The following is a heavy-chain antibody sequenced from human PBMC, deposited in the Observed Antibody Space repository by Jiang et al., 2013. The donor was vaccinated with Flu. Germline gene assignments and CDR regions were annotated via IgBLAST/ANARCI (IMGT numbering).Heavy chain of an antibody. CDR2: IWFDGTNK. D-gene: IGHD3-16*01. Sequence: CAASGFTFSSNSMHWVRQAPGKGLEWVALIWFDGTNKHYADSVKGRFTISRDNTKNTLYLQMNSLRPEDTAVYYCATPWGLGRSAFDLWGQGTVVTVSS. J-gene: IGHJ3*01. CDR1: GFTFSSNS. CDR3: ATPWGLGRSAFDL. V-gene: IGHV3-30*02.